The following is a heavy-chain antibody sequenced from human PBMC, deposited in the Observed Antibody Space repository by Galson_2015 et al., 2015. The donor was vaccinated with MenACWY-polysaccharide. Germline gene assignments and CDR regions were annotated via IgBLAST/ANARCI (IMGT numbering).Heavy chain of an antibody. Sequence: SLRLSRGASGFTFRSSPMRRGRQAPGQGLAWVSGVSASGTGTYSADSVRGRLTISRASPKNTLYLQMNSLRAADTAVYYCANPGLSTRRTSDVDYWGQGTLVTVSS. CDR2: VSASGTGT. J-gene: IGHJ4*02. CDR3: ANPGLSTRRTSDVDY. V-gene: IGHV3-23*01. D-gene: IGHD5/OR15-5a*01. CDR1: GFTFRSSP.